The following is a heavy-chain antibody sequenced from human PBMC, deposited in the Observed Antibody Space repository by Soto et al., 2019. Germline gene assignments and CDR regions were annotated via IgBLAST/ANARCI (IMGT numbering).Heavy chain of an antibody. CDR2: ISYDGGDR. Sequence: GGSLRLSCAASGFSFNTFGMHWVRQAPGKGLEWVAVISYDGGDRYYADSLKGRFTISRDNSKNTLYLQMNSLSAEDTAVYYCARDPKYCSGGSCYSGRAFDIWGQGTMVTVSS. CDR3: ARDPKYCSGGSCYSGRAFDI. J-gene: IGHJ3*02. CDR1: GFSFNTFG. D-gene: IGHD2-15*01. V-gene: IGHV3-30*03.